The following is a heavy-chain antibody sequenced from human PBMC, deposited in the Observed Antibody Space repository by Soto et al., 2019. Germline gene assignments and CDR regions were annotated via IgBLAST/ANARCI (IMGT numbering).Heavy chain of an antibody. J-gene: IGHJ4*02. CDR3: ARDRAGDILAISLAATPYFDS. CDR2: ISYDGSNK. Sequence: GGSLRLSCAASGFTFSSYGMHWVRQAPGKGLEWVAVISYDGSNKYYADSVKGRFTISRDNSKNTLYLQVNSLTTEDTAVYYCARDRAGDILAISLAATPYFDSWGQGTLVTVSS. D-gene: IGHD2-15*01. CDR1: GFTFSSYG. V-gene: IGHV3-30*03.